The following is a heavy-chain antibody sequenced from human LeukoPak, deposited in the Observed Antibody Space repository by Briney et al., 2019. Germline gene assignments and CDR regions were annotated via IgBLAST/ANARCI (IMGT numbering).Heavy chain of an antibody. J-gene: IGHJ4*02. CDR3: VRDRCGGDCYNPPLGFDA. CDR2: LWFDATNQ. Sequence: GGSLRLSCAPSGFTFNRYGMHWVRQAPGKGLEWVAVLWFDATNQYYADSVTGRFTISRDNSNNAVFLQMNSLRAEDTALYYCVRDRCGGDCYNPPLGFDAWGQGTLVTVSS. D-gene: IGHD2-21*02. V-gene: IGHV3-33*01. CDR1: GFTFNRYG.